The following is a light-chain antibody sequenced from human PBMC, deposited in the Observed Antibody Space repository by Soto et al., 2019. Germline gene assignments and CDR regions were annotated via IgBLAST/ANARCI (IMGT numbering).Light chain of an antibody. V-gene: IGKV3-15*01. Sequence: EIVMTQSPATLSVSPGERATLSCRASQSVGSTLAWYRQKPGQAPSLLIYGASTRATGIPARFSGSGSGTEFTLTISSLQSEDFAVYYCQQYNKWPITFGQGTRLEIK. J-gene: IGKJ5*01. CDR1: QSVGST. CDR2: GAS. CDR3: QQYNKWPIT.